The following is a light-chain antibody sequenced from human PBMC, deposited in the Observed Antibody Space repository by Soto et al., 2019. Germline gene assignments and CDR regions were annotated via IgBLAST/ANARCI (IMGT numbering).Light chain of an antibody. CDR2: AAS. Sequence: DVQMTQAPSSLSASVGDRITITCRTSQGSSNYLAWYQQKPGKVPKLLIYAASILQSGVPSRFSGSGSGTDFTLTISNLQPEDVATYYCQKYNSAPRTFGGGTKVEIK. V-gene: IGKV1-27*01. J-gene: IGKJ4*01. CDR3: QKYNSAPRT. CDR1: QGSSNY.